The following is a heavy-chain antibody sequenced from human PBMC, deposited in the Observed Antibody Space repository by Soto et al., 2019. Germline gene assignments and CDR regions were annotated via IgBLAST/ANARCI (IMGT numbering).Heavy chain of an antibody. CDR3: ARFGTYYDTSGFAY. Sequence: EVQLVESGGGLVQPGGSLRLSCEGSGFTSNYNWIHWVRHVPGKGLEWVSRINSDGRTTNYADSVKGRFTISRDNARNTVYLQMNSLRVEDTAVYYCARFGTYYDTSGFAYWGQGILVTVSS. CDR2: INSDGRTT. D-gene: IGHD3-22*01. V-gene: IGHV3-74*01. J-gene: IGHJ4*02. CDR1: GFTSNYNW.